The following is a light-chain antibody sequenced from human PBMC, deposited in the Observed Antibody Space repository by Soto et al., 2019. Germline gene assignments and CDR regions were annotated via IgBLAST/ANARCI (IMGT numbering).Light chain of an antibody. CDR1: QSISSN. J-gene: IGKJ1*01. Sequence: EMVMTPSPPTLSVSPGERATLSCRASQSISSNLAWYQEKPGQAPRLLIYGASARATGIPARFSGSGSGTEFTLTISSLQSEDFVVYYCQQYNNWPWTFGQGTKVDIK. V-gene: IGKV3-15*01. CDR2: GAS. CDR3: QQYNNWPWT.